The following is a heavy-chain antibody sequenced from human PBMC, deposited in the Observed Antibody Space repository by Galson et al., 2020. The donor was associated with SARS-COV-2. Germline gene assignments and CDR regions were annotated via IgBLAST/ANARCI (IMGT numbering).Heavy chain of an antibody. CDR3: AKDPVYYDSSGYYERYYYYYMDV. CDR2: IWYDGSNK. V-gene: IGHV3-33*06. Sequence: GGSLRLSCAASGFTFSSYGMHWVRQAPGKGLEWVAVIWYDGSNKYYADSVKGRFTISRDNSKNTLYLQMNSLRAEDTAVYYCAKDPVYYDSSGYYERYYYYYMDVWGKGTTVTVSS. J-gene: IGHJ6*03. D-gene: IGHD3-22*01. CDR1: GFTFSSYG.